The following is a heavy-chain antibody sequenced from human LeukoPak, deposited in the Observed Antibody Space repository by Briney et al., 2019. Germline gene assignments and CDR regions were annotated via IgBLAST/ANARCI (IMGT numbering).Heavy chain of an antibody. CDR3: ARATVALRRITALDY. V-gene: IGHV3-23*01. CDR2: ISGNGGNP. Sequence: GGSLRLSCAASGFTFSSYAMTWVRQAPGKGLEWVSAISGNGGNPYYADSAKGRFTISRDNSKNTQYLQMNSLRAEDTAVYYCARATVALRRITALDYWGQGTLVTVSS. D-gene: IGHD1-14*01. CDR1: GFTFSSYA. J-gene: IGHJ4*02.